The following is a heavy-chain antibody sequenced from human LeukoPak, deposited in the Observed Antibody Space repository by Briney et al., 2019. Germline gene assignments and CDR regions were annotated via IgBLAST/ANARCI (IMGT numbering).Heavy chain of an antibody. D-gene: IGHD3-10*01. CDR2: IQYDGSNK. V-gene: IGHV3-30*02. CDR3: AMSLTMVRAYDY. Sequence: GGSLRLSCAASGFTFSSYGMHWVRQAPGKGLEWVTFIQYDGSNKYYADSVKGRFTISRDNSKNTVYLQMNSLRTEDTAVYYCAMSLTMVRAYDYWGQGTLGTVSS. J-gene: IGHJ4*02. CDR1: GFTFSSYG.